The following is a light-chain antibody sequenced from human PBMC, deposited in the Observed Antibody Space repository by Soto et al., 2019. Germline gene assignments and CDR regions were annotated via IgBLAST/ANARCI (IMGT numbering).Light chain of an antibody. CDR3: NSYTSSSTYV. Sequence: QSALTQPASVSGSPGQSITMSCTGTSSDVGAYNYVSWYQHHPGKAPKLMLYDVANRPSGVSNRFSGSKSGNTASLTISGLQAEDEADYYCNSYTSSSTYVFGTGTKVTVL. CDR2: DVA. V-gene: IGLV2-14*03. J-gene: IGLJ1*01. CDR1: SSDVGAYNY.